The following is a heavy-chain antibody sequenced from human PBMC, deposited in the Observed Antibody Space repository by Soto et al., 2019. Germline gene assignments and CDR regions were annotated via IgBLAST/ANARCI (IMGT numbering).Heavy chain of an antibody. Sequence: ASVKVSCQASGYTFTSYAMHWVRQAPGQRLEWMGWINAGNGNTKYSQKFQGRVTITRDTSASTAYMELSSLRSEDTAVYYCASPFRYGDYDNAFDIWGQGTMVTVSS. J-gene: IGHJ3*02. CDR3: ASPFRYGDYDNAFDI. CDR2: INAGNGNT. CDR1: GYTFTSYA. D-gene: IGHD4-17*01. V-gene: IGHV1-3*01.